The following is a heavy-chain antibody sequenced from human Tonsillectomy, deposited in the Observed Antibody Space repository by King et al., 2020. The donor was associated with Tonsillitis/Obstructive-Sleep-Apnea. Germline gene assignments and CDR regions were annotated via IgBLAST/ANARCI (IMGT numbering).Heavy chain of an antibody. Sequence: QLVQSGGGVVQPGRSLRLSCAASGFTFSSSGMHWVRQAPGKGLEWVAVIWYDGSNKYYADSGKGLFTIARDNSKNTLYLQMTSLRAEDTAVYYCARDEEVEHNAFDIWGQGTMVTVSS. CDR3: ARDEEVEHNAFDI. V-gene: IGHV3-33*01. J-gene: IGHJ3*02. D-gene: IGHD1/OR15-1a*01. CDR2: IWYDGSNK. CDR1: GFTFSSSG.